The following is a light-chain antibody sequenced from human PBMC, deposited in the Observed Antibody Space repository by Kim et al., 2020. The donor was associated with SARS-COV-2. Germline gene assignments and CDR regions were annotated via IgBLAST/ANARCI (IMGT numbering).Light chain of an antibody. V-gene: IGLV2-23*02. J-gene: IGLJ1*01. CDR1: SSDVGNDNL. CDR2: EVS. CDR3: CAYAGSRSYV. Sequence: GQPITISCTVNSSDVGNDNLVSCYQQQPGKAPKLLFYEVSKRPSGVSNRFSGSKSGNRASLTISGLQAEDESDYYCCAYAGSRSYVFGGGTKVTVL.